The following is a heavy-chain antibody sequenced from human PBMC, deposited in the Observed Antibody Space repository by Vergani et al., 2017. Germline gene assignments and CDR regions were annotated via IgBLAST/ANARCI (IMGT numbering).Heavy chain of an antibody. V-gene: IGHV4-61*08. J-gene: IGHJ4*02. D-gene: IGHD3-22*01. Sequence: QVQLQESGPGLVKPSQTLSLTCTVSGGSISSGGYYWSWIRQHPGKGLEWIGYIYYSGSTNYNPSLKSRVTISVDTSKNQFSLKLSSVTAADTAVYYCARGGDSGYYPGVVDYWGQGTLVTVSS. CDR2: IYYSGST. CDR3: ARGGDSGYYPGVVDY. CDR1: GGSISSGGYY.